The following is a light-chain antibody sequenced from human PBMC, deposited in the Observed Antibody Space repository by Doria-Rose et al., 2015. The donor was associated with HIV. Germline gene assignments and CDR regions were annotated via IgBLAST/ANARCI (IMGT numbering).Light chain of an antibody. Sequence: LTQSLGILSLSPGERATLSCRASQSFSSTYLAWYQQKPGQAPSLLIYDGSTRATGIPDRFSASGSGTDFTLTINRLEPEDFALYYCHQYGTSWTFGQGTKVEI. V-gene: IGKV3-20*01. CDR2: DGS. CDR1: QSFSSTY. J-gene: IGKJ1*01. CDR3: HQYGTSWT.